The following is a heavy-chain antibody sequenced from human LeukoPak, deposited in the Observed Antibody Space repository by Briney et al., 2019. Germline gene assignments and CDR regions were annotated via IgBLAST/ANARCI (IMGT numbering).Heavy chain of an antibody. Sequence: GASVKVSCKTSGYSFIDHYLYWLRQAPGQGLEWMGWINPNSGSTNYLQKFQGRVTMTRDTSISTVHMELSGLTSDDTATYYCARDRASGSYSRDLYYFDYWGQGTLVTVSS. J-gene: IGHJ4*02. CDR3: ARDRASGSYSRDLYYFDY. V-gene: IGHV1-2*02. CDR2: INPNSGST. CDR1: GYSFIDHY. D-gene: IGHD1-26*01.